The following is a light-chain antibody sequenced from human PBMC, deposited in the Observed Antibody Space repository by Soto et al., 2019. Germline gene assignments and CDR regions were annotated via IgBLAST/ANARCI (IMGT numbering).Light chain of an antibody. CDR2: NNY. Sequence: QSVLTQPPSASGTPGQGVTISCSGSSSNIGTNTISWYQHLPGTAPKLLIYNNYQRPSGVPDRFSGSKSGTSASLAISGLQSEDEADYYCCSYTLRSTLVFGGGTKVTVL. V-gene: IGLV1-44*01. CDR3: CSYTLRSTLV. CDR1: SSNIGTNT. J-gene: IGLJ3*02.